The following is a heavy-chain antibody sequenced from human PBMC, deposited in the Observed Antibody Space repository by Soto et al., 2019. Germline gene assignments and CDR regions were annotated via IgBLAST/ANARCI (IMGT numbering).Heavy chain of an antibody. CDR2: IYWDDDK. V-gene: IGHV2-5*02. J-gene: IGHJ4*02. Sequence: QITLKESGPTLVKHTQTLTLTCTFSGFSLSSTRMAVGWIRQPPGKALEWLALIYWDDDKRYSPFLKSRLTITEDTSKNQVVLTMSNMDHVDTARYYCAHIVVACLGYYFDYWGQGTLVTVSS. CDR3: AHIVVACLGYYFDY. D-gene: IGHD5-12*01. CDR1: GFSLSSTRMA.